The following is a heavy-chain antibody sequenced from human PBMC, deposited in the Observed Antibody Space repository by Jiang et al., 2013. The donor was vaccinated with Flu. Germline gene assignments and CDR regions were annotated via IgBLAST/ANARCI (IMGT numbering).Heavy chain of an antibody. CDR1: GGSLSDNQ. CDR3: ARGGIVVAGSPVSQYPAMDV. V-gene: IGHV4-34*01. CDR2: GNHSGNT. D-gene: IGHD2-15*01. Sequence: LLKPSETLSLTCVFYGGSLSDNQWNWIRQPPGKGLEWIGQGNHSGNTKYNPSLKSRVTISIDKSLNRFALKLTSVTAAGTAVYYCARGGIVVAGSPVSQYPAMDVWGQGTTVVVSS. J-gene: IGHJ6*02.